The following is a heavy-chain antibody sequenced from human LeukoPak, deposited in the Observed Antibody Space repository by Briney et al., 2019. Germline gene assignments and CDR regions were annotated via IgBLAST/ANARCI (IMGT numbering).Heavy chain of an antibody. Sequence: GGSLRLSCAASGFTFSNYWMHWVRQAPGKGLVWASRISSDGSSADYADSVKGRFTISRDNAKNTLYLQMNSLRVEDTAVYYCARRRTIGDSDYWGQGTLVTVSS. J-gene: IGHJ4*02. CDR2: ISSDGSSA. CDR3: ARRRTIGDSDY. D-gene: IGHD3-16*01. V-gene: IGHV3-74*01. CDR1: GFTFSNYW.